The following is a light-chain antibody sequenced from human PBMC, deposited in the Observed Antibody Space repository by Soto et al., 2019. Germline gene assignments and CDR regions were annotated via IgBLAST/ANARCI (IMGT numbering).Light chain of an antibody. V-gene: IGKV1-5*01. CDR3: QQYNRLIT. J-gene: IGKJ5*01. CDR1: QTIDSW. CDR2: DAT. Sequence: DIQMTQSPSILSASVGDSVTITCRASQTIDSWVAWYQQKPGKAPKLLGYDATSLESGVSSRFSGSGYGTDFTLSINNLQPDDFATYYCQQYNRLITFGQGTRLEI.